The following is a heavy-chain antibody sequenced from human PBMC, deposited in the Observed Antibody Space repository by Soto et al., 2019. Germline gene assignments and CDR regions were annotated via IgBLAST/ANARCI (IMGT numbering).Heavy chain of an antibody. D-gene: IGHD3-10*01. CDR2: ISGYNGNT. V-gene: IGHV1-18*01. J-gene: IGHJ4*02. Sequence: VQLVQSGAEVKKPGASVRVSCKASGYIFSIFGISWVRQAPGQGLEWMGWISGYNGNTNYAQKFQGRVTMTTDTSTSTAYMVLRSLRSDDTAIYYCARDLDLGYYVSGSQMSHWGLGNLVTVSS. CDR1: GYIFSIFG. CDR3: ARDLDLGYYVSGSQMSH.